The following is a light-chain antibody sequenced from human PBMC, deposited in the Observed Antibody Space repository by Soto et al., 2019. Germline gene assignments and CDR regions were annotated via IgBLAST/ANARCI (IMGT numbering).Light chain of an antibody. CDR1: QGINSW. V-gene: IGKV1-12*01. Sequence: DIQMTQSPSSVSASVGDRVTITCRASQGINSWLAWYQQKPGKAPKLLIYGASTLQSGVPSRFSGSGSRKDFTLTISSLQTEDLASYYCQQAHSLPPTFGGGTKVEIK. CDR2: GAS. CDR3: QQAHSLPPT. J-gene: IGKJ4*01.